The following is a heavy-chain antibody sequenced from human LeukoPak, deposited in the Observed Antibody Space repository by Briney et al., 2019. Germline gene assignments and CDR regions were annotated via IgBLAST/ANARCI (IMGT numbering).Heavy chain of an antibody. V-gene: IGHV3-53*01. Sequence: GGSLRLSCAASGFTANTKNMYWVRQAPGKGLEWVSSIKSDAGTDYADSVKGRFTISRDNSKNTLYLQMNSLRAEDTAVYYCAKGRGIDYYDSSGYNDYWGQGTLVTVSS. CDR3: AKGRGIDYYDSSGYNDY. CDR2: IKSDAGT. CDR1: GFTANTKN. J-gene: IGHJ4*02. D-gene: IGHD3-22*01.